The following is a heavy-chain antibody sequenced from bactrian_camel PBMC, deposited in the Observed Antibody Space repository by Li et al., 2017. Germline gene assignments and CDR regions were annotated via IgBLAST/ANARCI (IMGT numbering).Heavy chain of an antibody. V-gene: IGHV3-2*01. CDR2: IDSVNMPR. CDR3: AAAGRTTWGVCEPEWNY. CDR1: PDAIEGSC. Sequence: HVQLVESGGGSVQAGGSLTLACAASPDAIEGSCLGWFRQAPGKKREEIANIDSVNMPRTILQSVKGRFTISQDIGKHILYLRMNNLKPEDTATYYCAAAGRTTWGVCEPEWNYLGQGTQVTVS. J-gene: IGHJ4*01. D-gene: IGHD5*01.